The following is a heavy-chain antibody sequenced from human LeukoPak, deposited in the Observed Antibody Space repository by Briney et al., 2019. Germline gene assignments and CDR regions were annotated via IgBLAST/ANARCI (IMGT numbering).Heavy chain of an antibody. CDR2: ISAYNNNA. D-gene: IGHD1-26*01. J-gene: IGHJ4*02. CDR3: ARDLPYSGRYGDY. CDR1: GYIFSNFD. V-gene: IGHV1-18*01. Sequence: ASVKVSCKASGYIFSNFDVMWVRQAPGQGLEWLGWISAYNNNANYAQKLQGRLILTTDTSTNTAYMELRSLRSDDTAVYYCARDLPYSGRYGDYWGQGTLVTVSS.